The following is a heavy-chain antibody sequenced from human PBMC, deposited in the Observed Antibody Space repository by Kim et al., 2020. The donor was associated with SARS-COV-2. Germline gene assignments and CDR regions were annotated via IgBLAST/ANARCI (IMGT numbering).Heavy chain of an antibody. CDR3: ARGMIVEYGMDV. D-gene: IGHD3-22*01. J-gene: IGHJ6*02. Sequence: GGSLRLSCEVSGFIFSNYWMHWVRQAPGKGLVWVSRIYNDGTRTFYADSEKGRFTISRDNAKNTLYLQMNSRRAEDTAVYYCARGMIVEYGMDVWGQGTTVTVSS. CDR1: GFIFSNYW. V-gene: IGHV3-74*01. CDR2: IYNDGTRT.